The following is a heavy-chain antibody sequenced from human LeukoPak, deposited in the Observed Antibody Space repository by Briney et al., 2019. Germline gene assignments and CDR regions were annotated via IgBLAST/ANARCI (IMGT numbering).Heavy chain of an antibody. Sequence: GGSLRLSCAASGFTFSSYSMNWVRQAPGKGLEWVSSISSSSSYIYYADSVRGRFTISRDNSRNTLYLQLNSLRVEDTAVYYCTRSRQGTSWYLLYYYYYMDVWGKGTMVTVSS. D-gene: IGHD6-13*01. CDR1: GFTFSSYS. CDR3: TRSRQGTSWYLLYYYYYMDV. V-gene: IGHV3-21*01. CDR2: ISSSSSYI. J-gene: IGHJ6*03.